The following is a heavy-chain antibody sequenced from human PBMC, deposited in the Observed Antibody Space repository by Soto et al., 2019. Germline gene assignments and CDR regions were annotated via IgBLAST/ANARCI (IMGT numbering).Heavy chain of an antibody. V-gene: IGHV3-33*01. CDR1: GFTFSSYG. J-gene: IGHJ4*02. Sequence: GGSLRLSCAASGFTFSSYGMHWVRQAPGKGLEWVAVIWYDGSNKYYADSVKGRFTISRDNSKNTLYLQMNSLRAEDTAVYYSARSVITTVTFPFDYWGQGTLVTVSS. CDR2: IWYDGSNK. D-gene: IGHD3-22*01. CDR3: ARSVITTVTFPFDY.